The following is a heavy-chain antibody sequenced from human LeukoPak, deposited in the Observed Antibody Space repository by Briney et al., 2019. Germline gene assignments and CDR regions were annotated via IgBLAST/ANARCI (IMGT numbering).Heavy chain of an antibody. V-gene: IGHV3-20*04. CDR3: ARVFGDLSKCFDQ. D-gene: IGHD3-10*01. CDR1: GFTFSDYY. CDR2: INWNGGST. Sequence: PGGSLRLSCAASGFTFSDYYMYWVRQAPGKGLEWVSGINWNGGSTGYADSVKGRFTISRDNAKNSLYLQMNSLRAEDTALYYCARVFGDLSKCFDQWGQGTLVTVSS. J-gene: IGHJ4*02.